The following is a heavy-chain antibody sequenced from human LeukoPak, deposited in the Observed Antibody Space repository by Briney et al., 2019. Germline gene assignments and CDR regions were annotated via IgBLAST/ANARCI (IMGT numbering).Heavy chain of an antibody. Sequence: GGSLRLSCAASGFTFSDYYMSWIRQAPGKGLEWVSYISSSSSYTNYADSVTGRFTISRDNAKNSLYLQMNSLRAEDTAVYYCARDRDGDLYFDYWGQGTLVTVSS. CDR1: GFTFSDYY. J-gene: IGHJ4*02. CDR3: ARDRDGDLYFDY. V-gene: IGHV3-11*06. D-gene: IGHD4-17*01. CDR2: ISSSSSYT.